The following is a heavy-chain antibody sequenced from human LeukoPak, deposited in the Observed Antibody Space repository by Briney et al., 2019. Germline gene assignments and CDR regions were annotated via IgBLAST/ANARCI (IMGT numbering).Heavy chain of an antibody. D-gene: IGHD6-19*01. CDR2: IYYSGST. Sequence: PSETLSLTCTVSGGSISSYYWSWIRQPPGKGLEWIGYIYYSGSTNYNPSLKSRVTISVDTSKDQFSLNLSSVTAADTAVYYCARDITGRRAGEDYWGQGTLVTVSS. CDR1: GGSISSYY. J-gene: IGHJ4*02. V-gene: IGHV4-59*12. CDR3: ARDITGRRAGEDY.